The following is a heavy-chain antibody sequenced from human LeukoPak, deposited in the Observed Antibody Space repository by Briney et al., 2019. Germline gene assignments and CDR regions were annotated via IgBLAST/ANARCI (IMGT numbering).Heavy chain of an antibody. J-gene: IGHJ4*02. D-gene: IGHD4-23*01. CDR1: GFTFSSYG. CDR3: AKDRDFGGPFDY. Sequence: GGSLRLSCAASGFTFSSYGMHWVRQAPGKGLEWFSGISWNSGSIGYADSVKGRFTISRDNAKNSLYLQMNSLRAEDTALYYCAKDRDFGGPFDYWGQGTLVTVSS. CDR2: ISWNSGSI. V-gene: IGHV3-9*01.